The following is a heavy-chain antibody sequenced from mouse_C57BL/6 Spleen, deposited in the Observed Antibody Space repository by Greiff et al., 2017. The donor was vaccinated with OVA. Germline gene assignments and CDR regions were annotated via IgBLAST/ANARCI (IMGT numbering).Heavy chain of an antibody. CDR1: GYTFTDYE. J-gene: IGHJ3*01. Sequence: QVQLQQSGAELVRPGASVTLSCKASGYTFTDYEMHWVKQTPVHGLEWIGAIDPETGGTAYNQKFKGKAILTADKSSSTAYMELRSLTSEDSAVYYCTRQGDYYGSSCFAYWGQGTLVTVSA. D-gene: IGHD1-1*01. CDR2: IDPETGGT. V-gene: IGHV1-15*01. CDR3: TRQGDYYGSSCFAY.